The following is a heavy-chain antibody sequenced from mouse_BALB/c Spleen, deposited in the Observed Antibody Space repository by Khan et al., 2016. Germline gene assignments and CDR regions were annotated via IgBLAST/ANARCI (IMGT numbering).Heavy chain of an antibody. Sequence: QVQLKESGPGLVQPSQSLSITCTVSGFSLTSYGVHWVRQSPGKGLEWLGVIWSGGSTDYNAAFISRLSISKDNSKSQVFFKMNSLQANDTAIYYCASYYYGSSHFDYWGQGTTLTVSS. V-gene: IGHV2-2*02. CDR3: ASYYYGSSHFDY. CDR2: IWSGGST. D-gene: IGHD1-1*01. CDR1: GFSLTSYG. J-gene: IGHJ2*01.